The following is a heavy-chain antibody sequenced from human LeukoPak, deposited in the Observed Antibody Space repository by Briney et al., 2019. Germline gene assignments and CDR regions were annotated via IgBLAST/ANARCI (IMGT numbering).Heavy chain of an antibody. CDR1: GYTFTDYG. Sequence: ASVKVSCKASGYTFTDYGVTWVRQAPGQGREWVGWISTYNGHTKYAQNLQGRVTMTTDTSTSTAYMELRSLRYDDTAVYYCARDKGGWFYYYYMDVWGKGTRSPSP. CDR2: ISTYNGHT. V-gene: IGHV1-18*01. CDR3: ARDKGGWFYYYYMDV. J-gene: IGHJ6*03. D-gene: IGHD6-19*01.